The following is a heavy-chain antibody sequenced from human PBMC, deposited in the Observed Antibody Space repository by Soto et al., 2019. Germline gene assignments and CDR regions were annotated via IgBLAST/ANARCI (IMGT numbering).Heavy chain of an antibody. CDR3: AKDQGNGSLYFDS. D-gene: IGHD2-15*01. CDR1: GFTFRNYA. Sequence: GSLRLSCTASGFTFRNYAMSWVRHAPCKGLQWVSAISGNGGTTYYADSVKGRFTLSRDNFKDTLYLQMNSLRTEDTAVYYCAKDQGNGSLYFDSWGLGTLVTVSS. V-gene: IGHV3-23*01. CDR2: ISGNGGTT. J-gene: IGHJ4*02.